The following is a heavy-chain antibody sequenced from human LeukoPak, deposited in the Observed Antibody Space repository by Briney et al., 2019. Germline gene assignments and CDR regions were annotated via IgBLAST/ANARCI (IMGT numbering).Heavy chain of an antibody. J-gene: IGHJ4*02. V-gene: IGHV4-4*07. Sequence: SETLSLTCSVSGASVSSYYWTWIRQPAGKGLEWIGRIYPSGTTHYNPSLKSRVTMSLDTSKNQFSLKLTSVTAADTAVYYCADDFGDWGQRTLVTVSS. CDR1: GASVSSYY. D-gene: IGHD4-17*01. CDR3: ADDFGD. CDR2: IYPSGTT.